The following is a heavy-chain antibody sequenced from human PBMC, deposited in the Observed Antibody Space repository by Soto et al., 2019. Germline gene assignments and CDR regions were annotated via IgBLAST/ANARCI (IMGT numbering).Heavy chain of an antibody. CDR1: GFTFSSHV. J-gene: IGHJ6*02. CDR2: VGGRGGT. D-gene: IGHD2-15*01. Sequence: ELQLLESGGGLVQPGGSLRLSCVASGFTFSSHVMNWVRQAPGRGLEWVSSVGGRGGTYYADSARGRFTISRDNSKNTVNLQMNSLKAEDTAVYYCTKGWLDGWGQGTTVSVSS. CDR3: TKGWLDG. V-gene: IGHV3-23*01.